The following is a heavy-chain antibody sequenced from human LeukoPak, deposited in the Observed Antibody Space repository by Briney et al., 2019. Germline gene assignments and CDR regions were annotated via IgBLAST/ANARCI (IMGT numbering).Heavy chain of an antibody. D-gene: IGHD6-13*01. Sequence: CGPTLVKPTQTLTLTSAFSGFSRGARGGGVGWIRQPPGKARERLTLIYWTYDKRYSPSLKSRLTITKDTSKNQVVLTMTNMYPVDTATYYCAHRRFRIAAAGAFDYWGQGTLVTVSS. J-gene: IGHJ4*02. CDR3: AHRRFRIAAAGAFDY. CDR1: GFSRGARGGG. CDR2: IYWTYDK. V-gene: IGHV2-5*01.